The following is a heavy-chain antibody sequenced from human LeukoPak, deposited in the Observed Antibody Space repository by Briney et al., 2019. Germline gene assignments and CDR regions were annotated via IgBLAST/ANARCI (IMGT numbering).Heavy chain of an antibody. Sequence: GGSLRLSCAASGFTFDDYGMTWVRHAPGRGLEWVSGINWNGGSTGYADSVKGRFTISRDNAKNSLYLQMNSLRAEDTAFYYCARSGGYSLARDRFDPWGQGTLVTVSS. CDR2: INWNGGST. CDR3: ARSGGYSLARDRFDP. CDR1: GFTFDDYG. D-gene: IGHD2-15*01. J-gene: IGHJ5*02. V-gene: IGHV3-20*04.